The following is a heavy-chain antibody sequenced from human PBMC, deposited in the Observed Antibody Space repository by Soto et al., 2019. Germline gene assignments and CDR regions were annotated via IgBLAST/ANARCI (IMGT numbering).Heavy chain of an antibody. V-gene: IGHV1-69*02. D-gene: IGHD3-10*01. CDR1: GGTFSSYT. CDR2: IIPILGIA. CDR3: ARIYGSGSYYFDY. J-gene: IGHJ4*02. Sequence: QVQLVQSGAEVKKPGSSVKVSCKASGGTFSSYTISWVRQAPGQGLEWMGRIIPILGIANYAQKFQGRVTSTADKSTSTAYMELSSLRSEDTAVYYCARIYGSGSYYFDYWGQGTLVTVSS.